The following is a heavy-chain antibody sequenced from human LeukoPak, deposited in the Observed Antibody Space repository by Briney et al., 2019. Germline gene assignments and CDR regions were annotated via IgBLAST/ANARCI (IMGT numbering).Heavy chain of an antibody. CDR3: TTVKGAAGTFGYYFDY. CDR1: GFTFSNAW. Sequence: GGSLRLSCAASGFTFSNAWMSWVRQAPGKGLEWVGRIKSKTDGGTTDDAAPVKGRFTISRDDSKNALYLQMNSLKTEDTAVYYCTTVKGAAGTFGYYFDYWGQGTLVTVSS. D-gene: IGHD3-16*01. CDR2: IKSKTDGGTT. V-gene: IGHV3-15*01. J-gene: IGHJ4*02.